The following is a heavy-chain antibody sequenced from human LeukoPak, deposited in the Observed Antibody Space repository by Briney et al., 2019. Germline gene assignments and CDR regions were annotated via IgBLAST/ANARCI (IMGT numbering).Heavy chain of an antibody. CDR2: IHSADSNT. J-gene: IGHJ4*02. D-gene: IGHD4-17*01. V-gene: IGHV5-51*01. CDR1: GYSFTNYW. Sequence: GEFLKISCKDSGYSFTNYWIGWVRQMPGKGLEWMGIIHSADSNTKYSPSFQGQVTISADKSISTAYLQWSGLKALDTAMYYCAGARHGDYRWDYWGQGTLVTVSS. CDR3: AGARHGDYRWDY.